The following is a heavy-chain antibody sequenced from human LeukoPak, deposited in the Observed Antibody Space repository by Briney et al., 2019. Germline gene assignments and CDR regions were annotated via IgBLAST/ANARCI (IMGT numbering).Heavy chain of an antibody. J-gene: IGHJ4*02. CDR3: AKVRDSSGYYFPFDY. Sequence: ASVKVSCKASGYTFTRYQIHWVRQAPGQGPEWMGIIYPSGGSTNYAQKFQGRVTMTRDMSTSTVYMELSSLRSEDTAVYYCAKVRDSSGYYFPFDYWGQGTLVTVSS. CDR1: GYTFTRYQ. D-gene: IGHD3-22*01. CDR2: IYPSGGST. V-gene: IGHV1-46*01.